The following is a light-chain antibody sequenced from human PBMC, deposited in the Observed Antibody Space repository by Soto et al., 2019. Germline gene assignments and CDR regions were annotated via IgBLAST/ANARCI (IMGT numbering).Light chain of an antibody. CDR1: QSVSTTY. Sequence: EIVLTQSPGSLSLSPGEGATLSCRASQSVSTTYLAWYQLKPGQAPSLVIYATSSRAAGIADRFRGSGSGTEFTLTISSLEPEDVGVYFCQQYGNSPPYSFGQGTKLEIK. CDR2: ATS. J-gene: IGKJ2*03. V-gene: IGKV3-20*01. CDR3: QQYGNSPPYS.